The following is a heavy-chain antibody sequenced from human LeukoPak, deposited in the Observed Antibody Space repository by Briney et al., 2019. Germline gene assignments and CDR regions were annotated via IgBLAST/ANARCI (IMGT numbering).Heavy chain of an antibody. V-gene: IGHV3-11*01. J-gene: IGHJ3*02. D-gene: IGHD4-23*01. CDR3: ARDGYGGNSDAFDI. CDR2: ISYGGDTK. Sequence: GGSLRLSCAASEFTFSDYYMSWIRQDPGKGLEWVSYISYGGDTKYYADSVKGRFTVSRDNAKNSLYLQMNSLRAEDTAVYYCARDGYGGNSDAFDIWGQGTMVTVSS. CDR1: EFTFSDYY.